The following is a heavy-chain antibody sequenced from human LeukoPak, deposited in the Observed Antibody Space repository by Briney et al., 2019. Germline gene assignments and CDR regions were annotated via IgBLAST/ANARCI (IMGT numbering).Heavy chain of an antibody. J-gene: IGHJ3*02. Sequence: GGTLRLSCAASGFTFSSYAMHWVRQAPGKGLEWVAVISYDGSNKYYADSVKGRFTISRDNSKNTLYLQMNSLRAEDTAVYYCAREGRPLAFDIWGQGTMVTVSS. CDR1: GFTFSSYA. CDR3: AREGRPLAFDI. CDR2: ISYDGSNK. V-gene: IGHV3-30*04.